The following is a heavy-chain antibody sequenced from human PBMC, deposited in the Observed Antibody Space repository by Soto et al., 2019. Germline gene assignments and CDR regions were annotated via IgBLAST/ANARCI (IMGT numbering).Heavy chain of an antibody. CDR3: ARDALYYYDSSGYYDY. CDR2: IIPIFGTA. J-gene: IGHJ4*02. CDR1: GGTFSSYA. D-gene: IGHD3-22*01. V-gene: IGHV1-69*13. Sequence: SVKVSCKASGGTFSSYAISWVRQAPGQGLEWMGGIIPIFGTANYAQKFQGRVTITADESTSTAYMEPSSLRSEDTAVYYCARDALYYYDSSGYYDYWGQGTLVTVSS.